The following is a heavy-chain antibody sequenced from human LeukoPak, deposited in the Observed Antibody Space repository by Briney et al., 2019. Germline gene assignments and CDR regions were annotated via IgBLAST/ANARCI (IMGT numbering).Heavy chain of an antibody. J-gene: IGHJ4*02. CDR1: GFTFTNYA. Sequence: GGSLRLSCAASGFTFTNYAMHWVRQAPGKGLEWVAVIWDDGGNKFYADSVKGRFTISRDNSKNTLYLQMNSLRAEDTAVYYCARDRDSSDWCNEVFDYWGQGTLVTVSS. D-gene: IGHD3-9*01. V-gene: IGHV3-33*01. CDR2: IWDDGGNK. CDR3: ARDRDSSDWCNEVFDY.